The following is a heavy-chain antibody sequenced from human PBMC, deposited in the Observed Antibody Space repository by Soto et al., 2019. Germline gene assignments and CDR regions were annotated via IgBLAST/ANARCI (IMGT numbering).Heavy chain of an antibody. CDR3: TRPQMATTSADY. Sequence: HPGGSLRLSCAASGFTFSGSAMHWVRQASGKGLEWVGRIRSKANSYATAYAASVKGRFTISRDDSKNTAYLQMNSLKTEDTAVYYCTRPQMATTSADYWGQGTLVTVSS. CDR1: GFTFSGSA. D-gene: IGHD1-1*01. CDR2: IRSKANSYAT. V-gene: IGHV3-73*01. J-gene: IGHJ4*02.